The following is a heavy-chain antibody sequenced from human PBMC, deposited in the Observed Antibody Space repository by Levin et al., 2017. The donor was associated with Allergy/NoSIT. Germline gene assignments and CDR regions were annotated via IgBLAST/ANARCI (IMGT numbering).Heavy chain of an antibody. D-gene: IGHD3-16*01. CDR3: ARDMRAYGMDV. CDR2: TWFDGNNK. V-gene: IGHV3-33*07. CDR1: GFTFSSYG. Sequence: GGSLRLSCAASGFTFSSYGMYWIRRAPGKGLEWVANTWFDGNNKYYSDSVKGRFTISKDNSNNTLYLQMTSVRVGDTGIYYCARDMRAYGMDVWGQGTTVIVSS. J-gene: IGHJ6*02.